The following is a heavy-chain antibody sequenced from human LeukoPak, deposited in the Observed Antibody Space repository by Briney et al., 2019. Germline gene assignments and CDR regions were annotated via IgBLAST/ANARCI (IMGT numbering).Heavy chain of an antibody. J-gene: IGHJ4*02. CDR2: FDPEDGET. V-gene: IGHV1-24*01. Sequence: VASVKVSCKVSGYTLTELSMHWVRQAPGKGLEWMGGFDPEDGETIYAQKFQGRVTMTEDTSTDTAYMELSSLRSEDTAVYYCATGGGGEYYCDSSGYYPPFDYWGQGTLVTVSS. CDR3: ATGGGGEYYCDSSGYYPPFDY. CDR1: GYTLTELS. D-gene: IGHD3-22*01.